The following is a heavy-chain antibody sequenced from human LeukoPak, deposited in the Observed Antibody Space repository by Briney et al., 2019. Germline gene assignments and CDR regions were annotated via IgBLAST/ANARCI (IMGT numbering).Heavy chain of an antibody. CDR1: GFTFSTSG. D-gene: IGHD6-6*01. J-gene: IGHJ3*01. V-gene: IGHV3-48*04. CDR2: ISSSSDTI. Sequence: GGSLRLSCTGSGFTFSTSGMNWVRQAPGRGLDWISYISSSSDTIVYADSVKGRFTSSRDNAKNSLYLQMNSLRAEDTAVYYCARSSYSSSSSVWGQGTMVTVSS. CDR3: ARSSYSSSSSV.